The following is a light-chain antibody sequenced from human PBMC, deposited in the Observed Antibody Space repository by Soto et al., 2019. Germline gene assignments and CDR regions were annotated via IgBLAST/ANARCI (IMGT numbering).Light chain of an antibody. Sequence: QSVLTQPPSVSGAPGQRVTISCTVSSSNIGAGFDVHWYQQLPGTAPKLLIYGNSNRPSGVPDRFSGSKSGTSASLAITGLQAEDEADYYCQSYDNSLSGYVFGTGTKVTVL. CDR1: SSNIGAGFD. J-gene: IGLJ1*01. CDR3: QSYDNSLSGYV. V-gene: IGLV1-40*01. CDR2: GNS.